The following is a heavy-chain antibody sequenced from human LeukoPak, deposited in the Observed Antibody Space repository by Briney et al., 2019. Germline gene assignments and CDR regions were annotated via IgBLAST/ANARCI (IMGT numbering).Heavy chain of an antibody. J-gene: IGHJ4*02. Sequence: PGGSLRLSCAASGFTFTNYAMSWVRQAPGTGLEWVSTISDSGSKTYYADSVKGRFTISRDTSKNTLHLQMNSLRAEDTAVYYCANRFSSGWFYFDPWGQGTLVTVSS. CDR3: ANRFSSGWFYFDP. D-gene: IGHD6-19*01. CDR1: GFTFTNYA. V-gene: IGHV3-23*01. CDR2: ISDSGSKT.